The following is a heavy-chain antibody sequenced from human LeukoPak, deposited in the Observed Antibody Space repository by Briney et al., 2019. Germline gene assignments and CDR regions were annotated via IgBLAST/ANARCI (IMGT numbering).Heavy chain of an antibody. J-gene: IGHJ4*02. V-gene: IGHV3-7*01. Sequence: GGSLRLSCEGSGFTFSNYWMTWVRQAPGRGLEWVANIKTDGSEKHYADSVEGRFTISRDNAKNSLYLQMNSLRAEDTAVYYCARVAHFDYWGQGTLVTVSS. CDR2: IKTDGSEK. CDR3: ARVAHFDY. CDR1: GFTFSNYW.